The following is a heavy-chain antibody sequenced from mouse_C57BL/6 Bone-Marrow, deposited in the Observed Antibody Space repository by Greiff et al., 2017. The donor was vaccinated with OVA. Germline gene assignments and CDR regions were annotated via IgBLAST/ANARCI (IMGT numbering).Heavy chain of an antibody. CDR2: IDPSDSYT. CDR3: AREDLFDWYFDV. V-gene: IGHV1-69*01. CDR1: GYTFTSYW. Sequence: VQLQQPGAELVMPGASVKLSCKASGYTFTSYWMHWVKQRPGQGLEWIGEIDPSDSYTNYNQKFKGKSTLTVDKSSSTAYMQLSSLTSEDSAVDYCAREDLFDWYFDVWGTGTTVTVSS. J-gene: IGHJ1*03.